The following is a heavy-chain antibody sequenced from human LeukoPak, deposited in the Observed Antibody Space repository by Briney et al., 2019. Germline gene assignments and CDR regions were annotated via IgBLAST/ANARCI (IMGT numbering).Heavy chain of an antibody. V-gene: IGHV3-21*01. CDR1: GFTFSSYS. CDR3: ASQIVVVPAANFRPVDY. CDR2: ISSSSSYI. Sequence: GGSLRLSYAASGFTFSSYSMNWVRQAPGKGLEWVSSISSSSSYIYYADSVKGRFTISRDNAKNSLYLQMNSLRAEDTAVYYCASQIVVVPAANFRPVDYWGQGTLVTVSS. J-gene: IGHJ4*02. D-gene: IGHD2-2*01.